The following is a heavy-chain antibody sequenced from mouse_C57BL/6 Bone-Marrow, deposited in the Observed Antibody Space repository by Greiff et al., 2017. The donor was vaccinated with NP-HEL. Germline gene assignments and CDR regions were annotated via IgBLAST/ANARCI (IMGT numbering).Heavy chain of an antibody. J-gene: IGHJ4*01. V-gene: IGHV5-6*01. CDR1: GFTFSSYG. D-gene: IGHD1-1*02. Sequence: EVNVVESGGDLVKPGGSLKLSCAASGFTFSSYGMSWVRQTPDKRLEWVATISSGGSYTYYPDSVKGRFTISRDNAKNTLYLQMSSPKSEDTAMYYCARPYYHAMDYWGQGTSVTVSS. CDR2: ISSGGSYT. CDR3: ARPYYHAMDY.